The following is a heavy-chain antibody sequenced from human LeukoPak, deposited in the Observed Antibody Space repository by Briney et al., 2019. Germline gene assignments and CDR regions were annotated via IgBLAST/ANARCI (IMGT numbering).Heavy chain of an antibody. CDR2: IYHSGST. V-gene: IGHV4-38-2*02. CDR3: ARASAAGEYYFDY. CDR1: GYSISSGYY. D-gene: IGHD6-13*01. J-gene: IGHJ4*02. Sequence: SETLSLTCTVSGYSISSGYYWGWIRQPPGKGLEWIGSIYHSGSTYYNPSLKSRVTISVDTSKNQFSLKLSSVTAADTAVYYCARASAAGEYYFDYWGQGTLVTVSS.